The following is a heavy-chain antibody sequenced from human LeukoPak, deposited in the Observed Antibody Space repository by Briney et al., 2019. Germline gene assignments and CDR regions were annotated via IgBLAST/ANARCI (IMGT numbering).Heavy chain of an antibody. V-gene: IGHV3-23*01. Sequence: PGGSLRLSCVASGFTFTNFAMSWVRQAPGQGLEWVSAISGSGGTTYYADSVKGRFTISRDNSENTLFLQMDSLRGEDTAVYYCAKDDSMVRGITHFDYWGQGTLVTVSS. CDR1: GFTFTNFA. D-gene: IGHD3-10*01. J-gene: IGHJ4*02. CDR2: ISGSGGTT. CDR3: AKDDSMVRGITHFDY.